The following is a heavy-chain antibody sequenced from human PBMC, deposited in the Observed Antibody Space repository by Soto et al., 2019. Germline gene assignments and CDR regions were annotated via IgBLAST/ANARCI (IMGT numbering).Heavy chain of an antibody. Sequence: QVQLVQSGAEVKKPGASVKVSCKASGYSFTSYGISWVRPAPGQGLEWMGWISAYNGNPKYAQKLQGRVTMTTDTSTSTAYMELRILRSDDTAVYDCARDLAVALIDYWGQGTLVTVSS. CDR3: ARDLAVALIDY. J-gene: IGHJ4*02. D-gene: IGHD6-19*01. V-gene: IGHV1-18*01. CDR1: GYSFTSYG. CDR2: ISAYNGNP.